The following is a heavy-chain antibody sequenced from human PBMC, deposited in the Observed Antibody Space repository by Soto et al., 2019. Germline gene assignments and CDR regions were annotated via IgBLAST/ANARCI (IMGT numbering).Heavy chain of an antibody. V-gene: IGHV4-59*01. CDR2: IHYSGTT. Sequence: VQLQESGPGLVKPSETLSLTCTVSGTSISSYYWSWIRQPPGKGLEWIANIHYSGTTNYNPSLASRVTLSVDTTENQFSLKRTSVTAADRAMYFCARYNSYAIDYWGRGTLVTVSS. CDR1: GTSISSYY. J-gene: IGHJ4*02. CDR3: ARYNSYAIDY. D-gene: IGHD2-8*01.